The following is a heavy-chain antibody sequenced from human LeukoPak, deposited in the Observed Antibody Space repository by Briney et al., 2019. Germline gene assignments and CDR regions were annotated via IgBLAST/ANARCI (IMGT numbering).Heavy chain of an antibody. D-gene: IGHD2-2*03. CDR3: AKDTSRTLDISPIR. CDR1: GFTFSSYA. Sequence: GGSLRLSCAASGFTFSSYAMHWVRQAPGKGLEWVSAISGSGGSTYYADSVKGRFTISRDNSKNTLYLQMHSLRAEDTAVYYCAKDTSRTLDISPIRWGRGTLVTVSS. V-gene: IGHV3-23*01. J-gene: IGHJ4*02. CDR2: ISGSGGST.